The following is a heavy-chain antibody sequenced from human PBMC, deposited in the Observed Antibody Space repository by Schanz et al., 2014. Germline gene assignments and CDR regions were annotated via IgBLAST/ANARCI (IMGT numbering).Heavy chain of an antibody. D-gene: IGHD6-19*01. Sequence: EVQLVESGGGLAQPGGSLRLSCAASGITLSGYGLHWVRQAPGKGLEWISYISFSGNTIYYADSVKGRFTISRDNAKNSVFLQMNRLRAEDTAVYYCAKDLISGWSGFDYWGQGTLVTVSS. CDR2: ISFSGNTI. CDR1: GITLSGYG. CDR3: AKDLISGWSGFDY. V-gene: IGHV3-48*01. J-gene: IGHJ4*02.